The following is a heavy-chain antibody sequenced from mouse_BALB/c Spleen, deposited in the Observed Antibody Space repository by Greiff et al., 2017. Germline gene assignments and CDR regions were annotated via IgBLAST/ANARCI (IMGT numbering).Heavy chain of an antibody. Sequence: VQLQQSGAELMKPGASVKISCKATGYTFSSYWIEWVKQRPGHGLEWIGEILPGSGSTNYNEKFKGKATFTADTSSNTAYMQLSSLTSEDSAVYYCARSRRNGYFDVWGAGTTVTVSS. J-gene: IGHJ1*01. CDR1: GYTFSSYW. CDR2: ILPGSGST. V-gene: IGHV1-9*01. CDR3: ARSRRNGYFDV.